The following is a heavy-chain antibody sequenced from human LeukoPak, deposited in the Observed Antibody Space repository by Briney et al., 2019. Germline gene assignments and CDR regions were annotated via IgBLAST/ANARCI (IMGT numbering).Heavy chain of an antibody. CDR1: GYTFTSYG. CDR2: ISAYNGNT. CDR3: ARDPNYYGSGPYYFDY. Sequence: ASVKVSCKASGYTFTSYGISWVRQAPGQGLEWMGWISAYNGNTNYAQKLQGRVTMTTDTSTSTAYMELRSLRSDDTAVYYCARDPNYYGSGPYYFDYWGREPWSPSPQ. D-gene: IGHD3-10*01. V-gene: IGHV1-18*04. J-gene: IGHJ4*02.